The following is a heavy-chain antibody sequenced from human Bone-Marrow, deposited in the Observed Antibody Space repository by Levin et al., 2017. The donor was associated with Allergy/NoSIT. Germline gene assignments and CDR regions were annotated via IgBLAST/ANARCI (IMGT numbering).Heavy chain of an antibody. Sequence: GESLKISCKGSGYNFNRHWIGWVRQMPGKGLEWMGIIYPGDSDTRYSPSFQGQVTFSVDKSLNTAYLEWSSLTSSDTATYFCARTPGTAAWYWFDSWGQGTLVTVSS. J-gene: IGHJ5*01. V-gene: IGHV5-51*01. CDR1: GYNFNRHW. D-gene: IGHD6-13*01. CDR2: IYPGDSDT. CDR3: ARTPGTAAWYWFDS.